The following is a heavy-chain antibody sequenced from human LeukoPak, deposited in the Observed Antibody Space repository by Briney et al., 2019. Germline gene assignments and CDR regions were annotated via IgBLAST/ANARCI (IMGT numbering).Heavy chain of an antibody. CDR1: GFTFSSSA. Sequence: GGSLRLSCAASGFTFSSSAMTWVRQALGKGLEWVSSISASGAATYYADSVQGRFTFSRDNSKKTLYLQMNSLRAEDTAIYYCAKTRLVVTAMDYWGQGTLVTVSS. V-gene: IGHV3-23*01. CDR3: AKTRLVVTAMDY. CDR2: ISASGAAT. D-gene: IGHD2-21*02. J-gene: IGHJ4*02.